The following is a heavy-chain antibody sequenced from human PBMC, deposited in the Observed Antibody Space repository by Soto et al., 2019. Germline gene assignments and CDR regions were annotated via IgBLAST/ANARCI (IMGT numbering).Heavy chain of an antibody. J-gene: IGHJ4*02. CDR1: GFNVSTNY. CDR2: MYSGGTT. D-gene: IGHD6-19*01. Sequence: GGSLRLSCAASGFNVSTNYMTWVRQAPGEGLEWVSVMYSGGTTYYADSVKGRFIISRDNFKNILYLQMNNLRAEDTALYYCARGSGSLYYFHYWGQGTLVTVSS. CDR3: ARGSGSLYYFHY. V-gene: IGHV3-53*01.